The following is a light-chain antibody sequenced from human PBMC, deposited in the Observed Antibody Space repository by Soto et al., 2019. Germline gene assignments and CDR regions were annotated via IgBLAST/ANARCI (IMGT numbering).Light chain of an antibody. J-gene: IGLJ2*01. CDR3: CSYAGSGIVI. V-gene: IGLV2-23*02. CDR2: EVS. Sequence: QSALTQPASVSGSPEQSITISCTGTSSDVGSYNLVSWYQQHPGKGPKLMIYEVSKRPSGVSNRFSGSKFGNTASLTISGLQAEDEADYYCCSYAGSGIVIFGGGTKVTVL. CDR1: SSDVGSYNL.